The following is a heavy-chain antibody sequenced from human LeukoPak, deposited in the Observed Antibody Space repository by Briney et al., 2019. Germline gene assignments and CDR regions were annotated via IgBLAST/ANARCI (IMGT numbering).Heavy chain of an antibody. CDR2: ITGSGTNT. D-gene: IGHD5-12*01. J-gene: IGHJ4*02. Sequence: GGSLRLSCAPSGFTFSDYAMTWVRQAPGKGLEWVSTITGSGTNTYYADSVKGRFSISRDNSKCTLYLQMNSLRAEDTAVYYCAKTRIVATLFDYWGQGTLVTVSS. CDR1: GFTFSDYA. V-gene: IGHV3-23*01. CDR3: AKTRIVATLFDY.